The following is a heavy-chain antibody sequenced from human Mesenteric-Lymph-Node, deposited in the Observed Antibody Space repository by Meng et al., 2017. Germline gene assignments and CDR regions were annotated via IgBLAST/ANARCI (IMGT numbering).Heavy chain of an antibody. CDR1: GFTFDDYT. D-gene: IGHD3-10*01. V-gene: IGHV3-23*01. J-gene: IGHJ6*02. CDR3: AKDRSIGGVLLWFGELLYGPPNYYGMDV. CDR2: ISGSGGST. Sequence: GGSLRLSCAASGFTFDDYTTHWVRRVPGEGLEWVSAISGSGGSTYYADSVKGRFTISRDNSKNTLYLQMNSLRAEDTAVYYCAKDRSIGGVLLWFGELLYGPPNYYGMDVWGQGTTVTVYS.